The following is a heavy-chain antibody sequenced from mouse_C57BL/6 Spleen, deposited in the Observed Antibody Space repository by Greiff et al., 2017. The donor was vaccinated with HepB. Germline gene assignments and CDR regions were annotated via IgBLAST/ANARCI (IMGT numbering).Heavy chain of an antibody. CDR3: ARRITTVVAREYYAMDY. J-gene: IGHJ4*01. D-gene: IGHD1-1*01. CDR1: GYTFTSYW. Sequence: QVQLQQPGAELVKPGASVKLSCKASGYTFTSYWMQWVKQRPGQGLEWIGEIDPSDSYTNYNQKFKGKATLTVDTSSSTAYMQLSSLTSEDSAVYYCARRITTVVAREYYAMDYWGQGTSVTVSS. V-gene: IGHV1-50*01. CDR2: IDPSDSYT.